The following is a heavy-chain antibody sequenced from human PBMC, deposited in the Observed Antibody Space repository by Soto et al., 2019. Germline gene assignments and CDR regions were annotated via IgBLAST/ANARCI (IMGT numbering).Heavy chain of an antibody. V-gene: IGHV4-59*08. CDR3: ARLAFGEFMYYGMDV. CDR2: IYYSGST. D-gene: IGHD3-10*01. Sequence: QVQLQESGPGLVKPSETLSLTCTVSGGSISSYYWSWIRQPPGKGLEWIGYIYYSGSTNYNPSLKSRVTISVDTSTNQFSLKLSSVTAADTAVYYCARLAFGEFMYYGMDVWGQGTTVTVSS. CDR1: GGSISSYY. J-gene: IGHJ6*02.